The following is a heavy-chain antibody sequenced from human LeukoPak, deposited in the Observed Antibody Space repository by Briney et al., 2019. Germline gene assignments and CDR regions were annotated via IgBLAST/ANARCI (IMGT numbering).Heavy chain of an antibody. Sequence: GGSLRLSCAASGFTFSSYSMNWVRQAPGKGLEWVGSISSSSSYIYYADSVKGRFTISRDNAKNSMYLQMNSLRGEDTAVYYCARTYCSGGSCYSNIDYWGQGTLVTVSS. J-gene: IGHJ4*02. CDR3: ARTYCSGGSCYSNIDY. CDR2: ISSSSSYI. CDR1: GFTFSSYS. D-gene: IGHD2-15*01. V-gene: IGHV3-21*01.